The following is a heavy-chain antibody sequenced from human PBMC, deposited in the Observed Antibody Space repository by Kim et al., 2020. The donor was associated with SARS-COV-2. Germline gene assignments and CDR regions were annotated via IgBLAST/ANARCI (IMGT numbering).Heavy chain of an antibody. V-gene: IGHV4-39*01. J-gene: IGHJ1*01. D-gene: IGHD4-17*01. CDR1: GGSISTNCYY. CDR3: ARRKCNGDHLAY. Sequence: SETLSLTCTVSGGSISTNCYYWVWHRPAPGLGREWFGNIYYSANNYYNPSIKRLVTLSVDTSKNQFSLNLSSITAAAAAVYSCARRKCNGDHLAYWGQGT. CDR2: IYYSANN.